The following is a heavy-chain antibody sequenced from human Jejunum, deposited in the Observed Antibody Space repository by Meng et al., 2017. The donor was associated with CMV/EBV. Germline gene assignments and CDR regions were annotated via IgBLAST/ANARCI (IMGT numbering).Heavy chain of an antibody. D-gene: IGHD2-2*01. V-gene: IGHV3-7*01. CDR3: ARGRWDIVVLPAGYYFDY. CDR2: IKQDGSEK. CDR1: SSYW. Sequence: SSYWMSWVGQGPGKGLEWVANIKQDGSEKYYVDSVKGRFTISRDNARDSLYLQMNSLRAEDTAVYYCARGRWDIVVLPAGYYFDYWGQGTLVTVSS. J-gene: IGHJ4*02.